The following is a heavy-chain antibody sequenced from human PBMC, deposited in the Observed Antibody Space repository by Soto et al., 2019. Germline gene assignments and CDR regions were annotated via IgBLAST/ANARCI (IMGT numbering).Heavy chain of an antibody. J-gene: IGHJ1*01. V-gene: IGHV3-74*01. Sequence: PGGSLKLYCAACGVTVSSYWMHGVRQAPGKGLVWVSRINSDGSSTSYADSVKGRFTISRDNAKNTLYLQMNSLRAKDTAVYYCASTYSSSWYHPAAYFQHSGQGTLVTVPS. CDR1: GVTVSSYW. CDR2: INSDGSST. CDR3: ASTYSSSWYHPAAYFQH. D-gene: IGHD6-13*01.